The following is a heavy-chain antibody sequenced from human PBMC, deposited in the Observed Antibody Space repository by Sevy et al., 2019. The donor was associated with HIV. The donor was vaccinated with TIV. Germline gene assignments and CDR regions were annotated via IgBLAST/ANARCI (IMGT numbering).Heavy chain of an antibody. CDR1: GFTFTNAW. V-gene: IGHV3-15*07. D-gene: IGHD6-13*01. Sequence: GGSLRLSCAASGFTFTNAWMNWVRQAPGKGLEWVGRIKSKTDGGTTGYAAPVKGRFTISRDDSKNTLYLQMNSLKTEATAVYYCTTSWGSSTWYAAFDIWGQGTMVTVSS. CDR3: TTSWGSSTWYAAFDI. J-gene: IGHJ3*02. CDR2: IKSKTDGGTT.